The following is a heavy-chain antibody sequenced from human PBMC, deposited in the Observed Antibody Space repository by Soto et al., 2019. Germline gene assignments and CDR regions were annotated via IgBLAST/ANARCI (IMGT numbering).Heavy chain of an antibody. Sequence: GGSLRLSCAASGFTFSSYEMNWVRQAPGKGLEWVSYISSSGSTIYYADSVKGRFTISRDNAKNSLYLQMNSLRTEDTAVYYWASRYNYYDSSGYYSFDYWGQGTLVTVSS. J-gene: IGHJ4*02. V-gene: IGHV3-48*03. CDR3: ASRYNYYDSSGYYSFDY. CDR2: ISSSGSTI. CDR1: GFTFSSYE. D-gene: IGHD3-22*01.